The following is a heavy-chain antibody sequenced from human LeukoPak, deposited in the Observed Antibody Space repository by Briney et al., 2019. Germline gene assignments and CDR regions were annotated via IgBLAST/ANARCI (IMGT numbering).Heavy chain of an antibody. D-gene: IGHD1-14*01. J-gene: IGHJ4*02. V-gene: IGHV3-30-3*01. CDR1: GFTFSSYA. Sequence: PGGSLRLSCAASGFTFSSYAMHWVRQAPGKGLEWVAVISYDGSNKYYADSVKGRFTIARDNSKNTLYLQMNSLRAEDTAVYYCASITESWGQGTLVTVSS. CDR3: ASITES. CDR2: ISYDGSNK.